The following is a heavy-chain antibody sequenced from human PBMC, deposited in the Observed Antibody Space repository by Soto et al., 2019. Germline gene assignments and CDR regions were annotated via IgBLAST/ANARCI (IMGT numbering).Heavy chain of an antibody. CDR2: IYYSGST. CDR1: GGSISSYY. D-gene: IGHD6-13*01. V-gene: IGHV4-59*01. CDR3: ARDRVAAAGHPLYYYYYGMDV. Sequence: SETLSLTCTVSGGSISSYYWSWIRQPPGKGLEWIGYIYYSGSTNYNPSLKSRVTISVDTSKNQFSLKLSSVTAADTAVYYCARDRVAAAGHPLYYYYYGMDVWGQGTTVTVSS. J-gene: IGHJ6*02.